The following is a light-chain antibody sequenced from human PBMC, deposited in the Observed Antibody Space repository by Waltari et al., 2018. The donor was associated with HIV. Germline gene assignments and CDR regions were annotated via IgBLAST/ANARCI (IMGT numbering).Light chain of an antibody. J-gene: IGKJ2*01. Sequence: EIVLTQSPGALSFFPGERATLSCRASQTISSNYLAWYQYKPGQAPRLLIYDASMRATAIPARFSGGGSGTDFTLTINRLEPEDFAVYYCQQYNNWPPNTFGQGTKLEIK. CDR3: QQYNNWPPNT. CDR2: DAS. V-gene: IGKV3-20*01. CDR1: QTISSNY.